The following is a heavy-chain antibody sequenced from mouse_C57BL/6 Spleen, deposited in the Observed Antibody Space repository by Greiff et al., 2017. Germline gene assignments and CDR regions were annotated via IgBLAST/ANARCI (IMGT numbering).Heavy chain of an antibody. Sequence: QVQLKQSGAELVKPGASVKISCKASGYAFSSYWMNWVKQRPGKGLEWIGQIYPGDGDTNYNGKFKGKATLTADKSSSTAYMQLSSLTSEDSAVYCCARSYDYCGSLDVWGKGTTVTVSS. CDR2: IYPGDGDT. J-gene: IGHJ1*03. V-gene: IGHV1-80*01. D-gene: IGHD2-4*01. CDR3: ARSYDYCGSLDV. CDR1: GYAFSSYW.